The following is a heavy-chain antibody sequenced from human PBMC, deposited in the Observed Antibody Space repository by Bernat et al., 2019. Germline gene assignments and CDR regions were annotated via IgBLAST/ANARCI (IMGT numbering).Heavy chain of an antibody. D-gene: IGHD6-13*01. CDR2: ISYDGSNK. CDR1: GFTFSSYA. Sequence: QVQLVESRGGVVQPGRSLRLSCAASGFTFSSYAMHWVRQAPGKGLEWVAVISYDGSNKYYADSVKGRFTISRDNSKNTLYLQMNSLRAEDTAEYYCARDSGSWSDWYFDLWGRGTLVTVSS. V-gene: IGHV3-30-3*01. CDR3: ARDSGSWSDWYFDL. J-gene: IGHJ2*01.